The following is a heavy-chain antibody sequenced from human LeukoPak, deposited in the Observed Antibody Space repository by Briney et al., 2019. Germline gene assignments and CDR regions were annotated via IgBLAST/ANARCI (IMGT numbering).Heavy chain of an antibody. CDR1: GFTFSSYA. V-gene: IGHV3-23*01. CDR3: AKDPVIIAVAGRDAFDI. D-gene: IGHD6-19*01. CDR2: ISGSGGST. J-gene: IGHJ3*02. Sequence: GGSLRLSCAASGFTFSSYAMSWVRQAPGKGLEWVSAISGSGGSTYYADSVKGRFTISRDNSKNTLYLQMNSLRAEDTAVYYCAKDPVIIAVAGRDAFDIWGQGTMGTVSS.